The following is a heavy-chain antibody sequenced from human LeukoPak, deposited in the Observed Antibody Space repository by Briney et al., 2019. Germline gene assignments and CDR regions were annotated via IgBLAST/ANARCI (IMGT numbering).Heavy chain of an antibody. J-gene: IGHJ4*02. V-gene: IGHV1-2*02. CDR1: GYTFTAYY. CDR2: INPNSGGT. CDR3: ARAYVMSAAATSGDFDY. Sequence: GASVKVSCKASGYTFTAYYMHWVRQAPEQGLEWMGWINPNSGGTNYAQKFQGRVTMTRDTSISTAYMELSRLRSDDTAVYYCARAYVMSAAATSGDFDYWGQGTLVTVSS. D-gene: IGHD2-15*01.